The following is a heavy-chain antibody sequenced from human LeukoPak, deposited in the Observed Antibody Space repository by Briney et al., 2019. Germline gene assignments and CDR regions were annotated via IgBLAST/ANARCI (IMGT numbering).Heavy chain of an antibody. Sequence: GGSLRLSCAASGFTFSSYAMSWVRRAPGKGLEWVSAISGSGGSTYYADSVKGRFTISRDNSKNTLYLQMNSLRAEDTAVYYCAKVQRSSSGWPYYYYGMDVWGQGTTVTVSS. D-gene: IGHD6-19*01. CDR2: ISGSGGST. V-gene: IGHV3-23*01. CDR1: GFTFSSYA. J-gene: IGHJ6*02. CDR3: AKVQRSSSGWPYYYYGMDV.